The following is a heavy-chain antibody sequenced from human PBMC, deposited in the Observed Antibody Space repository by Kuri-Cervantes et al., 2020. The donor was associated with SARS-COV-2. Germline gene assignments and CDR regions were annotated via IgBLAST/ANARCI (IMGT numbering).Heavy chain of an antibody. D-gene: IGHD6-13*01. Sequence: SVKVSCKASGGTFSSYAISWLRQAPGQGLEWMGGIIPIFGTANYAQKFQGRVTITTDESTSTAYMELSSLRSEDTAVYYCARGVGSSWYVDDAFDIWGQGTMVTVSS. V-gene: IGHV1-69*05. CDR3: ARGVGSSWYVDDAFDI. CDR2: IIPIFGTA. CDR1: GGTFSSYA. J-gene: IGHJ3*02.